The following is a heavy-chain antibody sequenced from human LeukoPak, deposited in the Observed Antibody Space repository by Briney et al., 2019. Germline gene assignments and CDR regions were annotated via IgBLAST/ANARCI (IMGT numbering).Heavy chain of an antibody. J-gene: IGHJ6*03. Sequence: SETLSRTCSVSGASISSDYWSWIRQPPGKGLEWIGNIYSSETTKYNPSLRSRATISGDTSKNQFSLKLSSVTAADTAVYYCARHFPYCGGDCPYYYMDVWGKGTTVTVSS. V-gene: IGHV4-4*09. CDR1: GASISSDY. D-gene: IGHD2-21*02. CDR2: IYSSETT. CDR3: ARHFPYCGGDCPYYYMDV.